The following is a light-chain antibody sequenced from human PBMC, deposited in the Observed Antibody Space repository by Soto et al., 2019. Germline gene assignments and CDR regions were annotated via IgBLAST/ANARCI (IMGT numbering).Light chain of an antibody. V-gene: IGKV1-12*01. CDR2: IAS. CDR3: QQSKSFPLT. CDR1: QDINSR. Sequence: DIQMTQSPSSVSASVGDRVTITCRASQDINSRLTWYQQKPGKAPKVLIYIASRLQPGVPSRFSGRGSGTDFSLTISHLQPEDFATYFYQQSKSFPLTFGGGTKVEIK. J-gene: IGKJ4*01.